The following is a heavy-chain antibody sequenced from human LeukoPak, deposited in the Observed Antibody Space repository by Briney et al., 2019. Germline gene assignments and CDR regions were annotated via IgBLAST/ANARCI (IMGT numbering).Heavy chain of an antibody. D-gene: IGHD3-22*01. CDR1: GYIFTSYG. Sequence: ASVKVSCKASGYIFTSYGLSWVRQAPGQGLEWMGWISANNGHTHYAQKFQGRLTITRDISTRTVDMELRSLRSDDTAVYYCARDMRHYRYYESDEYYFNFEYWGQGTLVTVSS. V-gene: IGHV1-18*01. CDR2: ISANNGHT. CDR3: ARDMRHYRYYESDEYYFNFEY. J-gene: IGHJ4*02.